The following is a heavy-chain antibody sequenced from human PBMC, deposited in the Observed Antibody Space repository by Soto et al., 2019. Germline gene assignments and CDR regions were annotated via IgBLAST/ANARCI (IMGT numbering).Heavy chain of an antibody. J-gene: IGHJ5*02. V-gene: IGHV3-21*01. Sequence: GGSLRLSCAASGFTFRSFTMNWVRQAPGKGLEWVSTISSNSAYIYYTDALRGRLTISTDNAKNSLHLQMNSLRAEDTAVYYCTRDASRDSSARGWFDPWGPGTLVTVSS. CDR2: ISSNSAYI. CDR1: GFTFRSFT. D-gene: IGHD6-13*01. CDR3: TRDASRDSSARGWFDP.